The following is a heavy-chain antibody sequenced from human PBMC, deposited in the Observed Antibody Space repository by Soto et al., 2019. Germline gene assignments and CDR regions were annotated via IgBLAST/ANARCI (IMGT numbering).Heavy chain of an antibody. CDR3: AREAHCSGGSCYTWRGYYFDY. CDR2: IYYSGST. CDR1: GCSISSYY. V-gene: IGHV4-59*01. Sequence: XETLSLTCIVSGCSISSYYWSWIRQPPGKGLDWIGYIYYSGSTNYNPSLKSRVTISVDTSKNQFSLKLSSVTAADTAVYCCAREAHCSGGSCYTWRGYYFDYWGQGTLVTVSS. D-gene: IGHD2-15*01. J-gene: IGHJ4*02.